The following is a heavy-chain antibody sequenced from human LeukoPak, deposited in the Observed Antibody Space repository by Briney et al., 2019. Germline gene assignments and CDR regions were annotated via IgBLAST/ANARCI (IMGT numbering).Heavy chain of an antibody. D-gene: IGHD3-22*01. CDR3: ASSDSSGYYSPFDY. CDR1: GGSISSYY. V-gene: IGHV4-4*07. J-gene: IGHJ4*02. CDR2: IYTSGST. Sequence: PSETLSLTCTVSGGSISSYYWSWIRQPAGKGLEWIGRIYTSGSTNYNPSLKSRVTMSVDTSKNQFSLKLSSVTAADTAVYYCASSDSSGYYSPFDYWGQGTLVTVSS.